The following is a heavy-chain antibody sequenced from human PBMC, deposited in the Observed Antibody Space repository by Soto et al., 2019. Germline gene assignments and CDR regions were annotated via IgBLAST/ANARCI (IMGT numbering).Heavy chain of an antibody. CDR3: ARVPPWGNSAGDYYNQHYDS. V-gene: IGHV1-3*01. CDR2: INGGSGNT. Sequence: ASVQVSCKSCGFTFTYYGIHWLRQAPGERPEWMGWINGGSGNTKYSQDFQGRVTFTRDTFATTAYLELSSLRSEDTAVCYCARVPPWGNSAGDYYNQHYDSWGQGTPVTVSS. CDR1: GFTFTYYG. J-gene: IGHJ4*02. D-gene: IGHD3-10*01.